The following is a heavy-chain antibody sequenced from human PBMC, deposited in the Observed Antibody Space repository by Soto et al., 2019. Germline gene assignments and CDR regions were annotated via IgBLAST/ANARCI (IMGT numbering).Heavy chain of an antibody. Sequence: SETLSLTCTVSDGSISSGDYYWSWIRQPPGKDLEWIGYIYYRGSTYYNPFLQSRVTISVDTSKNQFSLNLSSVTAADTAVYYCARVVYGNSKRFLARWFDPWGQGTLVTVSS. CDR3: ARVVYGNSKRFLARWFDP. CDR1: DGSISSGDYY. V-gene: IGHV4-30-4*01. D-gene: IGHD3-3*01. CDR2: IYYRGST. J-gene: IGHJ5*02.